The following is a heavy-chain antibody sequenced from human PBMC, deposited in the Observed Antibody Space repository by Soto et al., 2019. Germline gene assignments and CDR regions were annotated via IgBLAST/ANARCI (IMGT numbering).Heavy chain of an antibody. V-gene: IGHV1-18*01. CDR1: GYTFTSYG. Sequence: ASVKVSCKASGYTFTSYGISWVRQAPGQGLEWMGWISAYNGNTNYAQKLQGRVTMTTDTSTSTAYMELRSLRSDDTAVYYCARDRGVKWELPPDFDYWGQGTLVTVSS. CDR2: ISAYNGNT. D-gene: IGHD1-26*01. J-gene: IGHJ4*02. CDR3: ARDRGVKWELPPDFDY.